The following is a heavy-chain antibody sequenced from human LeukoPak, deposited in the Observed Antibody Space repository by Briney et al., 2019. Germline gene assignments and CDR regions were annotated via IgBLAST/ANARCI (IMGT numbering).Heavy chain of an antibody. CDR1: GGTFSSYA. CDR2: IIPIFGTA. J-gene: IGHJ4*02. V-gene: IGHV1-69*05. Sequence: SVKVSCKACGGTFSSYAISGVRQAPGQGLEWMGRIIPIFGTANYAQKFQGRVTITTDESTSTAYMELSSLRSEDTAVYYCARSGGDWVVTSVWGQGTLVTVSS. CDR3: ARSGGDWVVTSV. D-gene: IGHD2-21*02.